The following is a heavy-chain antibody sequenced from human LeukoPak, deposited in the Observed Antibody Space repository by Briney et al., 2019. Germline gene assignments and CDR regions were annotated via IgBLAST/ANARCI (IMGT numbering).Heavy chain of an antibody. CDR2: ISSSGSTI. CDR1: GFTSSSYE. D-gene: IGHD3-16*01. CDR3: ARTKYDYWFDP. J-gene: IGHJ5*02. V-gene: IGHV3-48*03. Sequence: PGGSLSLSCAASGFTSSSYEMNWVRQAPWKGLEWVSYISSSGSTIYYADSVKGRFTISRDNAKNSLYLQMHSLRAEDTAVYYCARTKYDYWFDPWGQGTLVTVSS.